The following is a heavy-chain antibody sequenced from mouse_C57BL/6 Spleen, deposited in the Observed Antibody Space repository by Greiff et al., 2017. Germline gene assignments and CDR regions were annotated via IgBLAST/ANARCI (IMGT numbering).Heavy chain of an antibody. D-gene: IGHD2-1*01. V-gene: IGHV1-55*01. CDR1: GYTFTSYW. CDR2: IYPGSGST. Sequence: VQLQQPGAELVKPGASVKMSCKASGYTFTSYWITWVKQRPGQGLEWIGDIYPGSGSTNYNEKFKSKATLTVDTSSSTAYMQLSSLTSEDSAVYCCARGGNYEAWFAYWGQGTLVTVSA. CDR3: ARGGNYEAWFAY. J-gene: IGHJ3*01.